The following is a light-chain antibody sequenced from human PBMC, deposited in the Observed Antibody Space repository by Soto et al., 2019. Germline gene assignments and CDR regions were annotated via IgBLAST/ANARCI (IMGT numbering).Light chain of an antibody. CDR2: GAS. V-gene: IGKV1-39*01. J-gene: IGKJ4*01. Sequence: DIQMTQSPSSLSASVGDRVTITCRASQSISTFLNWYQQKPGKAPKLLIYGASNLESGVLSTFSGSGSGTDFTLTISSLQPEDFATYYCQQCFSTPLLTFGGGTKVDIK. CDR1: QSISTF. CDR3: QQCFSTPLLT.